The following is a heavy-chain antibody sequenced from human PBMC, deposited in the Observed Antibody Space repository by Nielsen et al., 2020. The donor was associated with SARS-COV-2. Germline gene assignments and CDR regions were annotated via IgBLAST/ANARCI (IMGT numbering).Heavy chain of an antibody. CDR3: ARGHQGYYDSSGYYRCYFDY. CDR1: GFTFSSYA. CDR2: ISSNGGST. Sequence: GESLKISCAASGFTFSSYAMHWVRQAPGKGLEYVSAISSNGGSTYYANSVKGRFTISRDNSKNTLYLQMGSLRAEDMAVYYCARGHQGYYDSSGYYRCYFDYWGQGTLVTVSS. V-gene: IGHV3-64*01. D-gene: IGHD3-22*01. J-gene: IGHJ4*02.